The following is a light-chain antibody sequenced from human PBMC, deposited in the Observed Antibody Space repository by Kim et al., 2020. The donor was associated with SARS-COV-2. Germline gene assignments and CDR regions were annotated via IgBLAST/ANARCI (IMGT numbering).Light chain of an antibody. Sequence: PGERATLSGRASQSVGTSLAWYQQRPGQPPRLLIYDTFNRATGIPDRFSGSGSGTDFTLTISSLESEDFAVYYCQQRSNWPPALSFGGGTKVDIK. CDR1: QSVGTS. CDR3: QQRSNWPPALS. CDR2: DTF. V-gene: IGKV3-11*01. J-gene: IGKJ4*01.